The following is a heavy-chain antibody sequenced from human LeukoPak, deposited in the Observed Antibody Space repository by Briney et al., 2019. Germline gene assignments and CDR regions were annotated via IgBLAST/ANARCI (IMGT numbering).Heavy chain of an antibody. J-gene: IGHJ4*02. D-gene: IGHD5-12*01. CDR2: MNPNSGNT. Sequence: ASVKVSCKASGYTFTSYDINWVRQATGQGLEWMGWMNPNSGNTGYAQKFQGRVTMTRNTSISTAYVELSSLRSEDTAVYYCARGGGYSGYDSLTTGYYFDYWGQGTLVTVSS. CDR3: ARGGGYSGYDSLTTGYYFDY. CDR1: GYTFTSYD. V-gene: IGHV1-8*01.